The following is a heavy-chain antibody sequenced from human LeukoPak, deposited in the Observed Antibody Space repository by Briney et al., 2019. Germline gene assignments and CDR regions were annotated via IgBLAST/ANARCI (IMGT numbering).Heavy chain of an antibody. CDR1: GFTFSNAW. CDR3: TTGPEWVGLDY. CDR2: IKSKTDGGTT. Sequence: GGSLRLSCAASGFTFSNAWMSWVRQAPGKGLEWVGRIKSKTDGGTTDYAAPVKGRFAISRDDSKNTLYLQMNSLKTEDTAVYYCTTGPEWVGLDYWGQGTLVTVSS. J-gene: IGHJ4*02. D-gene: IGHD6-19*01. V-gene: IGHV3-15*01.